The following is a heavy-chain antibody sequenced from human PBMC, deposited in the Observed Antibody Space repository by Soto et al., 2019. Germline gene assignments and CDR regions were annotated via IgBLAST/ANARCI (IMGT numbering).Heavy chain of an antibody. CDR1: GFSLSTSGVG. CDR2: IYWNDDK. D-gene: IGHD5-18*01. J-gene: IGHJ4*02. CDR3: AHRHYRGYSYGYAPFDY. V-gene: IGHV2-5*01. Sequence: SGPTLVKPTQTLTLTCTFSGFSLSTSGVGVGWIRQPPGKALEWLALIYWNDDKRYSPSLKSRLTITKDTSKNQVVLTMTNMDPVDTATYYCAHRHYRGYSYGYAPFDYWGQGTLVTVSS.